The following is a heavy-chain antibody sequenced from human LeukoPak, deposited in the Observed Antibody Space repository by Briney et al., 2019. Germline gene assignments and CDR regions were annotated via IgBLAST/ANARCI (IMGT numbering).Heavy chain of an antibody. J-gene: IGHJ4*02. CDR2: IYSDNT. CDR3: ARRAGAYSHPYDY. V-gene: IGHV3-53*01. D-gene: IGHD4/OR15-4a*01. CDR1: GFTVSSNS. Sequence: AGGSLRLSCGASGFTVSSNSMSWVRQAPGKGLEWVSFIYSDNTHYSDSVKGRFTISRDNSKNTLYLQMNSLRAEDTAVYYCARRAGAYSHPYDYWGQGTLVTVSS.